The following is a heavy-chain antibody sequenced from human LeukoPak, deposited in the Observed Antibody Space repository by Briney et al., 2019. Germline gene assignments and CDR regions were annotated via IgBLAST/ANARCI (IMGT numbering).Heavy chain of an antibody. CDR1: GGSFSGYY. CDR2: IYPSGTT. Sequence: SETLSLTCAVYGGSFSGYYWGWIRQPPGKGLEWIGNIYPSGTTYYNPSLKTRVTISVDTSKNQFSLKLSSVTAADTAVYFCARAYSSSWYFNWFDPWGQGTLVTVSS. J-gene: IGHJ5*02. CDR3: ARAYSSSWYFNWFDP. D-gene: IGHD6-13*01. V-gene: IGHV4-34*01.